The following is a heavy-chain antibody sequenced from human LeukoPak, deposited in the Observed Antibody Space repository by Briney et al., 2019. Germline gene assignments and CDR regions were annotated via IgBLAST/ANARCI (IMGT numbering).Heavy chain of an antibody. D-gene: IGHD2-15*01. Sequence: PGRSLRLSCAASGFTFSSYGMHWVRQAPGKGLEWVAVIWYDGSNKCYADSVKGRFTISRDNSKNTLYLQMNSLRAEDTAVYYCANDYRPYCSGGSCYWFDPWGQGTLVTVSS. CDR1: GFTFSSYG. J-gene: IGHJ5*02. CDR2: IWYDGSNK. V-gene: IGHV3-33*06. CDR3: ANDYRPYCSGGSCYWFDP.